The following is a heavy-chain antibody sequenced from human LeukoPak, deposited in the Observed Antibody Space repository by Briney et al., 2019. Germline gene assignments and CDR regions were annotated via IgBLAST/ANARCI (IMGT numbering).Heavy chain of an antibody. CDR2: IYYSGST. CDR1: GGSISSYY. V-gene: IGHV4-59*12. D-gene: IGHD3-10*01. J-gene: IGHJ4*02. CDR3: ARGRVYYGSGSYSDY. Sequence: SETLSLTCTVSGGSISSYYWSWIRQPPGKGLEWIGYIYYSGSTNYNPSLKSRVTISVDTSKNQFSLKLSSVTAADTAVYYCARGRVYYGSGSYSDYWGQGTLVTVSS.